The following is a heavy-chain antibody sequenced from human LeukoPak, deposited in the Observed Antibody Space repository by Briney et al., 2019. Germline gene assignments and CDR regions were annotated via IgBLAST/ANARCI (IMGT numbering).Heavy chain of an antibody. D-gene: IGHD3-10*01. Sequence: GGSLRFSCAASGFTFSSYAMSWVRQAPGKGLEWVSAISGSGGSTYYADSVKGRFTISRDNSKNTLYLQMNSLRAEDTAVYYCAKDRYYGRTASDYWGQGTLVTVSS. J-gene: IGHJ4*02. CDR1: GFTFSSYA. V-gene: IGHV3-23*01. CDR3: AKDRYYGRTASDY. CDR2: ISGSGGST.